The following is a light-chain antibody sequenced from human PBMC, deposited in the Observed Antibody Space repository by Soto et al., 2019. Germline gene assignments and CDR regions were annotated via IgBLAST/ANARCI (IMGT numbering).Light chain of an antibody. CDR3: AAWDDSLSSLV. Sequence: QSVLTQPPSASGTPGQRVTISCSGSSSNIGRNSVYWYQQLPVTAPKLLIYRNNQRPSGVPDRFSGSKSGTSASLAISGLRSEDEADYYCAAWDDSLSSLVFGGGTKLTVL. CDR1: SSNIGRNS. V-gene: IGLV1-47*01. J-gene: IGLJ3*02. CDR2: RNN.